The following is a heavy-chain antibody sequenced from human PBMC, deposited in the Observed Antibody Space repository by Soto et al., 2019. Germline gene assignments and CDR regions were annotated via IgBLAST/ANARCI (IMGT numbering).Heavy chain of an antibody. CDR2: IYWDDDK. V-gene: IGHV2-5*02. J-gene: IGHJ4*02. D-gene: IGHD5-12*01. CDR1: GFSLSTYGMG. CDR3: ARLTRGVYDLDRLWEKFDS. Sequence: QITVKESGLTLVKPTETLTLTCTFSGFSLSTYGMGVGWIRQPPGKALEWLALIYWDDDKRYSPSLRSRLTIPTDTSQHPVDLTMTTMDPVDTATYYWARLTRGVYDLDRLWEKFDSWGQGTLVTVSS.